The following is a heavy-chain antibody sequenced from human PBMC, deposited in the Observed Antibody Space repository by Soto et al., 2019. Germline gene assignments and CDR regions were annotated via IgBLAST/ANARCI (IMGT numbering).Heavy chain of an antibody. CDR3: ARSPLDIVLMVYAAFDY. D-gene: IGHD2-8*01. CDR1: GFTFSSYW. J-gene: IGHJ4*02. CDR2: IKQDGSEK. Sequence: GGSLRLSCAASGFTFSSYWMSWVRQAPGKGLEWVANIKQDGSEKYYGDSVKGRFTISRDNAKNSLYRQMNSLRAEDTAVYYCARSPLDIVLMVYAAFDYWGQGTLVTVSS. V-gene: IGHV3-7*01.